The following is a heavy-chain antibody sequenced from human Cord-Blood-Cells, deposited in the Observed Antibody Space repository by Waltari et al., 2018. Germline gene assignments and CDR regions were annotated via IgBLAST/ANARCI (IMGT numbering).Heavy chain of an antibody. CDR2: ISYDGSNK. V-gene: IGHV3-30*04. CDR3: ASGYDILTGYSYFDY. Sequence: QVQIVESGGVVVQPGRSLRLSCAASGFTLSSYSMLCVRQAPGNGREWVAVISYDGSNKYYADSVKGRFTISRDNSKNTLYLQMNSLRAEDTAVYYCASGYDILTGYSYFDYWGQGTLVTVSS. D-gene: IGHD3-9*01. J-gene: IGHJ4*02. CDR1: GFTLSSYS.